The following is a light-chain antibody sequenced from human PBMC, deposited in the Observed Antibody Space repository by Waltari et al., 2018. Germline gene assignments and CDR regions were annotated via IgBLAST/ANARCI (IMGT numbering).Light chain of an antibody. J-gene: IGLJ3*02. Sequence: SYVLTQPPSVSVAPGKTASITCGGNDIGSKSAYWYQQKPGQAPVLVIYYDSDRPSGIPERFSGSNSGNTATLTISRVEAGDEADYYCQVWDSSSGHRVFGGGTKLTVL. CDR3: QVWDSSSGHRV. CDR2: YDS. CDR1: DIGSKS. V-gene: IGLV3-21*04.